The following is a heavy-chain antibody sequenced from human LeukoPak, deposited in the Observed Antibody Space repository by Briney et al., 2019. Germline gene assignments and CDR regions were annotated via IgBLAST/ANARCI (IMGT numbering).Heavy chain of an antibody. J-gene: IGHJ4*02. CDR1: GYTFTGYY. D-gene: IGHD3-16*02. CDR2: IIPIFGTA. CDR3: ARGVLGELSLSFDY. V-gene: IGHV1-69*13. Sequence: ASVKVSCKASGYTFTGYYMNWVRQAPGQGLEWMGGIIPIFGTANYAQKFQGRVTITADESTSTAYMELSSLRSEDTAVYYCARGVLGELSLSFDYWGQGTLVTVSS.